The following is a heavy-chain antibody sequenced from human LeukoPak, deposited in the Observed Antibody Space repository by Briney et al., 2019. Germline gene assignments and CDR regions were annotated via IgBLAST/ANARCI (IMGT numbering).Heavy chain of an antibody. CDR1: AGSISSYY. CDR3: ARGRYCSGGSCYSAPYMDV. J-gene: IGHJ6*03. Sequence: SETLSLTCTVSAGSISSYYWSWIRQPPGKGLEWIGYIYYSGSTNYNPSLKSRVSMSVDTSKNQFSLKLSSVTAADTAVYYCARGRYCSGGSCYSAPYMDVWGKGTTVTISS. CDR2: IYYSGST. D-gene: IGHD2-15*01. V-gene: IGHV4-59*01.